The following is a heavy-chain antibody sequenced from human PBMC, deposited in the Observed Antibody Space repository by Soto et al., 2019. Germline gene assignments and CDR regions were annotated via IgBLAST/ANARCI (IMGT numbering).Heavy chain of an antibody. V-gene: IGHV3-30*18. CDR1: GFTFSSYG. D-gene: IGHD6-13*01. Sequence: QVQLVESGGGVVQPGRSLRLSCAASGFTFSSYGMHWVRQAPGKGLEWVAVISYDGSNKYYADSVKGRFTISRDKSKNSRYLQMNSLRAEDTAVYYCANARIAAAGTHYFGMDVWGQGTTVTVSS. CDR3: ANARIAAAGTHYFGMDV. CDR2: ISYDGSNK. J-gene: IGHJ6*02.